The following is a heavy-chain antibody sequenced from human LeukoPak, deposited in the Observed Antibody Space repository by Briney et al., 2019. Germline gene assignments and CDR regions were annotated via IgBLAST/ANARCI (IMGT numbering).Heavy chain of an antibody. V-gene: IGHV3-23*01. CDR2: ISGSGGST. Sequence: GGSLKLSCAASGFTFSSYAMSWVRQAPGKGLEWVSAISGSGGSTYYADSVKGRFTISRDNSKNTLYLQMNSLRAEDTAVYYCEKDPKTSHGGNWFDPWGKGTLVTVSS. D-gene: IGHD3-10*01. CDR1: GFTFSSYA. J-gene: IGHJ5*02. CDR3: EKDPKTSHGGNWFDP.